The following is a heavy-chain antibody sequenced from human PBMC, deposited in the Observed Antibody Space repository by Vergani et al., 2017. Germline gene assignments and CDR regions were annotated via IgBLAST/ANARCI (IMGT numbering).Heavy chain of an antibody. V-gene: IGHV4-39*01. CDR1: GGSISSSSYY. CDR2: IYYSGST. J-gene: IGHJ2*01. CDR3: ARGTLGVHIITMGAHWYFDL. D-gene: IGHD3-10*01. Sequence: QLQLQESGPGLVKPSETLSLTCTVSGGSISSSSYYWGWIRQPPGKGLEWMGSIYYSGSTYYNPSLKSRVTISVDTSKNQFSLKLSSVTAADTAVYYCARGTLGVHIITMGAHWYFDLWGRGTLVTVSS.